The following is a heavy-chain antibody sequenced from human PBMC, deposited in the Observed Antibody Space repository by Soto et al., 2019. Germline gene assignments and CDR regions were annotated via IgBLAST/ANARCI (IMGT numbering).Heavy chain of an antibody. CDR1: GFTVSSNY. CDR2: IYSGGST. J-gene: IGHJ5*02. V-gene: IGHV3-53*01. Sequence: GGSLRLSCAASGFTVSSNYMSWVRQAPGKGLEWVSVIYSGGSTYYADSVKGRFTISRDNSKNTLYLQMNSLRAEDTAVYYCAIHRTRSPLSWFDPWGQGTLVTVSS. CDR3: AIHRTRSPLSWFDP.